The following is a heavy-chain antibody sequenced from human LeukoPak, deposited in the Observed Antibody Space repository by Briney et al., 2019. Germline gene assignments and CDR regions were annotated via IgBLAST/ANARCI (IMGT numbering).Heavy chain of an antibody. D-gene: IGHD6-13*01. CDR3: TRRSSAAGRQYFDY. CDR2: IKSETDGGTT. V-gene: IGHV3-15*07. J-gene: IGHJ4*02. Sequence: GGSLRLSCAASGFTFSSAWMSWVRQAPGKGLEWVGRIKSETDGGTTDYAAPVKGTFTISRDDSENTLYLQMNSLKTEDTAVYYCTRRSSAAGRQYFDYWGQGTLVTVSS. CDR1: GFTFSSAW.